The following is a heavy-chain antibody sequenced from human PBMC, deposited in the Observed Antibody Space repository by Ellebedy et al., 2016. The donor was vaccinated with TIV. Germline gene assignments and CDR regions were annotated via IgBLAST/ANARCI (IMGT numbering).Heavy chain of an antibody. CDR1: GYTLTELS. Sequence: AASVKVSCKVSGYTLTELSMHWVRQAPGKGLEWMGGFDPEHAETTYAQKFQGRVTMTEDTSADTGYMELSSLRSEDTAVYYCARQADILTGYYSTYWGQGTLVTVSS. CDR3: ARQADILTGYYSTY. J-gene: IGHJ4*02. V-gene: IGHV1-24*01. CDR2: FDPEHAET. D-gene: IGHD3-9*01.